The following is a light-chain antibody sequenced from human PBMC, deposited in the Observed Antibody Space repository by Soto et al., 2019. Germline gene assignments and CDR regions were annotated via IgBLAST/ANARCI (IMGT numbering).Light chain of an antibody. V-gene: IGLV1-44*01. CDR3: ATWDDSLNGPV. CDR1: NSNIGDNT. CDR2: KTH. Sequence: QSVVTQPPSGSGTPGQRVTLSCSGSNSNIGDNTVTWYPQLPGAAPKLLIYKTHQRPSGVPDRFSGSKSGTSASLAISGLQSEDEGDYYCATWDDSLNGPVFGGGTKLTVL. J-gene: IGLJ3*02.